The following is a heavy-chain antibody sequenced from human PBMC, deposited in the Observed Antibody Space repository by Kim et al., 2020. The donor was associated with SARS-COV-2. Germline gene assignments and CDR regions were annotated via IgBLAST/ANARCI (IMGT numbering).Heavy chain of an antibody. D-gene: IGHD3-16*01. CDR1: GFTFSNAW. Sequence: GGSLRLSCAASGFTFSNAWMSWVRQAPGKGLEWVGRIKSKTDGGTTDYAAPVKGRFTISRDDSKNTLYLQMNSLKTEDTAVYYCTTTGRGTPEKYFQHWGQGTLVTVSS. CDR2: IKSKTDGGTT. V-gene: IGHV3-15*01. J-gene: IGHJ1*01. CDR3: TTTGRGTPEKYFQH.